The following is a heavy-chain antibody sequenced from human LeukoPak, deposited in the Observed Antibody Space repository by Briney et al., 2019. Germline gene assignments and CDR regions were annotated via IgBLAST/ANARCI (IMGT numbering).Heavy chain of an antibody. Sequence: ASVKVSCKASGYTFTSYGISWVRQAPGQGLEWMGWISAYNGNANYAQKLQGRVTMTTDTSTSTAYMELRSLRSDDTAVYYCARGRIRAVAAAALDYWGQGTLVTVSS. J-gene: IGHJ4*02. CDR2: ISAYNGNA. CDR3: ARGRIRAVAAAALDY. D-gene: IGHD6-13*01. CDR1: GYTFTSYG. V-gene: IGHV1-18*01.